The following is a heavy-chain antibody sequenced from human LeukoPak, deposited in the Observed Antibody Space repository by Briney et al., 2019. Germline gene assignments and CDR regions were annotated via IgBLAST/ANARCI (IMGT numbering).Heavy chain of an antibody. CDR1: GFTFSCMR. J-gene: IGHJ3*02. CDR3: AKVSLAQSGRYHDALYI. D-gene: IGHD3-10*01. V-gene: IGHV3-23*01. CDR2: ISGSGGST. Sequence: PGGSLSFTCAASGFTFSCMRMMWVRQAPGKGLEWVSAISGSGGSTYYADSVKGRSTISRDNSKNTLYLQMNSLRAEDTAVYYRAKVSLAQSGRYHDALYIWRQGTMVTVSS.